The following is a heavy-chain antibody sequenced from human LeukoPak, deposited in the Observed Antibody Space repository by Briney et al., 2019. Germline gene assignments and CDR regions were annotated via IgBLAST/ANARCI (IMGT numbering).Heavy chain of an antibody. CDR3: ARAAAGDY. D-gene: IGHD6-13*01. J-gene: IGHJ4*02. CDR2: INPNSGGT. Sequence: GAPVKVSCKASGYSFTVYYMHWVRQAPGQGLEWMGWINPNSGGTNYAQNFQGRVTMTRDTSISTAYMELSRLRSDDTAVYYCARAAAGDYWGQGTLVTVSS. V-gene: IGHV1-2*02. CDR1: GYSFTVYY.